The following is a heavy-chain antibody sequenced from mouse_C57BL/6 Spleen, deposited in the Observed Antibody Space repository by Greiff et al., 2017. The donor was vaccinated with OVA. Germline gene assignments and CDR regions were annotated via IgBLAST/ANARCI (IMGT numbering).Heavy chain of an antibody. CDR3: TTGGYYGSSSLFDY. J-gene: IGHJ2*01. Sequence: EVQLVESGAELVRPGASVKLSCTASGFNIKDDYMHWVKQRPEQGLEWIGWIDPENGDTEYASKFQGKATITADTSSNTAYLQLSSLTSEDTAVYYCTTGGYYGSSSLFDYWGQGTTLTVSS. CDR2: IDPENGDT. CDR1: GFNIKDDY. V-gene: IGHV14-4*01. D-gene: IGHD1-1*01.